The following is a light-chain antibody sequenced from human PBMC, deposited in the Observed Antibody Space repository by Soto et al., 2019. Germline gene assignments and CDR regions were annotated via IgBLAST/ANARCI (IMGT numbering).Light chain of an antibody. V-gene: IGLV2-14*01. J-gene: IGLJ2*01. CDR2: EVS. CDR3: SSYTSSSTGVV. CDR1: SRDVGGYNY. Sequence: QSALTQPASVSGSPGQSITISCTGTSRDVGGYNYVSWYQQHPGKAPKLMIYEVSNRPSGVSNRFSGSKSGKTASLTISGLQAEDEADYYCSSYTSSSTGVVFGGGTKLTVL.